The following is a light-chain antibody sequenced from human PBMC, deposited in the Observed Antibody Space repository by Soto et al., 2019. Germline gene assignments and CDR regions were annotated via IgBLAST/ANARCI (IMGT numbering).Light chain of an antibody. CDR1: QGISSA. V-gene: IGKV1-13*02. Sequence: AIQLTQSPSSLSASVGDRVTITCRASQGISSALAWYQQKPGKAPKLLIYDASSLESGVPSRFSGSGSGTDFTQTISSLQPEDFATYYGQQFNSYPITCGQGTRLEIK. CDR3: QQFNSYPIT. J-gene: IGKJ5*01. CDR2: DAS.